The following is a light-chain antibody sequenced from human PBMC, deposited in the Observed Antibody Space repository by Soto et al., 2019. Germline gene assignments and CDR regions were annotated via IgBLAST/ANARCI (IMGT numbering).Light chain of an antibody. Sequence: EVVLTQSPGTLSLSPGERATLSCRASQSVNNNSFAWYQQKSGQAPRLLNDAATNRATGIPDGFSGSGSGTDFTLTISSLEPEDFAVYYCQVCENSPLYTFGQGTRLEIK. CDR1: QSVNNNS. CDR2: AAT. V-gene: IGKV3-20*01. J-gene: IGKJ2*01. CDR3: QVCENSPLYT.